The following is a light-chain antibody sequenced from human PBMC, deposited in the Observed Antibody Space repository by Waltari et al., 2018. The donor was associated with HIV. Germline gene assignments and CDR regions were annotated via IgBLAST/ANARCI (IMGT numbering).Light chain of an antibody. V-gene: IGLV1-40*01. CDR2: GNS. Sequence: QSVLTQPPSVSGAPGQRVTISCTGSSSNIGAHYDVHWYQQLPGTAPKLLIYGNSNRPSGVPDRFSGSKSGTSASLAITGLQAEDEADYHCQSYDSSLSGVFGTGTKVTVL. J-gene: IGLJ1*01. CDR3: QSYDSSLSGV. CDR1: SSNIGAHYD.